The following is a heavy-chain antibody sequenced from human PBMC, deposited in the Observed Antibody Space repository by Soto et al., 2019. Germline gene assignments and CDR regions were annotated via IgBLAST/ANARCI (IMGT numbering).Heavy chain of an antibody. CDR2: INNSGST. CDR3: ARLASGWQYYYFDF. Sequence: QVQLQQWGAGLLKPSETLSLTCAVYGGSFSPYFWSWIRQPPGKGLEWIGEINNSGSTNYNPSLTLRATLSVDTSKNQVSLTLPSVTAADTAVYYCARLASGWQYYYFDFWGRGTPVTVSS. CDR1: GGSFSPYF. V-gene: IGHV4-34*01. D-gene: IGHD6-19*01. J-gene: IGHJ2*01.